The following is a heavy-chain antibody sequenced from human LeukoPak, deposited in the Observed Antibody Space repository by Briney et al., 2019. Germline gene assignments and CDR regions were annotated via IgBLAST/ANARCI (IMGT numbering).Heavy chain of an antibody. J-gene: IGHJ4*02. D-gene: IGHD5-12*01. CDR1: GFTFSSYA. CDR3: VKAEIHSDYVFDY. CDR2: ISTNGGST. Sequence: GGSLRLSCSASGFTFSSYAMHWVRQAPGKGLEYVSVISTNGGSTYYADSVKGRFTISRDNSKNTLYLQMSSLRAEDTAVYYCVKAEIHSDYVFDYWGQGTLVTVSP. V-gene: IGHV3-64D*06.